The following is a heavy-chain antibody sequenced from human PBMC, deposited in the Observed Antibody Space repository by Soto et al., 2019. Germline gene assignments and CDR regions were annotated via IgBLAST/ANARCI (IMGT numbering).Heavy chain of an antibody. V-gene: IGHV4-34*01. CDR1: GGAFSDYY. CDR2: ITHSGST. CDR3: ARGLRASFGVRLSYYYYGMDV. Sequence: SETLSLTCAPYGGAFSDYYWGWIRQPPGKRLECIGDITHSGSTNYNPSLKSRVTLSVDTAKNPFSLNLTCVTAADTAVYYCARGLRASFGVRLSYYYYGMDVWRQRTTVTVSS. J-gene: IGHJ6*02. D-gene: IGHD3-10*01.